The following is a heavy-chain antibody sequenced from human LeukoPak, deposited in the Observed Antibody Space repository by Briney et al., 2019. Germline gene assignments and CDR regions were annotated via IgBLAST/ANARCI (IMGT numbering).Heavy chain of an antibody. V-gene: IGHV1-18*01. D-gene: IGHD3-10*01. Sequence: VASVKVSCKASGYTFTSYGISWVRQAPGQGLEWMGWISAYNGNTSYAQKLQGRVTMTTDTSTSTAYMELRSLRSDDTAVYYCARDLATMVRGVYGMDVWGQGTTVTVSS. J-gene: IGHJ6*02. CDR2: ISAYNGNT. CDR3: ARDLATMVRGVYGMDV. CDR1: GYTFTSYG.